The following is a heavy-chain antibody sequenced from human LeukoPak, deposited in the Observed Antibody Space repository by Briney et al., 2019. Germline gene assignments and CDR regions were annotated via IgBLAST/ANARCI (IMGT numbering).Heavy chain of an antibody. Sequence: SETLSLTCTVSGGSISSYYWSWIRQPPGKGLEWIGYIYTSGSTSYNPSLKSRVTMSLDTSKSQFSLKLSSVTATDAAVYDCARHAGPRYFDFWGQGTLVTVSS. V-gene: IGHV4-4*09. CDR3: ARHAGPRYFDF. CDR1: GGSISSYY. J-gene: IGHJ4*03. CDR2: IYTSGST.